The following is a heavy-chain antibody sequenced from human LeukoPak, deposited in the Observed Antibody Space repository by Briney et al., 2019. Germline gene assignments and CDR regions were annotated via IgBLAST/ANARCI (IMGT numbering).Heavy chain of an antibody. CDR1: GFNFNSYW. D-gene: IGHD1-14*01. V-gene: IGHV3-7*01. J-gene: IGHJ4*02. Sequence: PGGSLRLSCAASGFNFNSYWMSWARQAPGKGLEWVANIKQDGSEKHYVDSVKGRFTITRDNAKNSLYLQMNSLRAEDTAVYYCARDPPHPTRIPPESRGDFWGQGTLVTVSS. CDR2: IKQDGSEK. CDR3: ARDPPHPTRIPPESRGDF.